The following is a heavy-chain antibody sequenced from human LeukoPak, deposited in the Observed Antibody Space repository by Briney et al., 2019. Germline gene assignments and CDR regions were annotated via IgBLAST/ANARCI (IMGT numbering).Heavy chain of an antibody. Sequence: ASVKVSCKASGYTFSNYYIHWVRQAPGQGLEWMGIINPSGGSTTYAQKFQVRVTMTRDMSTSTVYMELISLRSEDTAVYYCARDYDPNYYGSGSYYNWFDPWGQGTLVTVSS. CDR3: ARDYDPNYYGSGSYYNWFDP. CDR1: GYTFSNYY. V-gene: IGHV1-46*01. CDR2: INPSGGST. J-gene: IGHJ5*02. D-gene: IGHD3-10*01.